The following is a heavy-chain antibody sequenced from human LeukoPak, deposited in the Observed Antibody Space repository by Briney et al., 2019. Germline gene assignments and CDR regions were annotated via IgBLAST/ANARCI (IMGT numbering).Heavy chain of an antibody. CDR3: ARLAPSGYDSYYYGMDV. Sequence: SETLSLTCTVSGGSISSYYWSWIRQPPGRGLEWIGYIYYSGSTNYNPSLERRLPISVDTSKNQFSLKLSSVTAADTAVYYCARLAPSGYDSYYYGMDVWGQGTTVTVSS. D-gene: IGHD5-12*01. CDR1: GGSISSYY. CDR2: IYYSGST. V-gene: IGHV4-59*08. J-gene: IGHJ6*02.